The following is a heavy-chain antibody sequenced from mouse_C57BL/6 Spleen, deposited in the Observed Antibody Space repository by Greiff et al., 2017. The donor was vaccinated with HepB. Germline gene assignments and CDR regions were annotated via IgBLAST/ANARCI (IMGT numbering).Heavy chain of an antibody. Sequence: EVQRVESGEGLVKPGGSLKLSCAASGFTFSSYAMSWVRQTPEKRLEWVAYISSGGDYIYYADTVKGRFTISRDNARNTLYLQMSSLKSEDTAMYYCTRPTAQAYFDYWGQGTTLTVSS. CDR3: TRPTAQAYFDY. V-gene: IGHV5-9-1*02. CDR1: GFTFSSYA. J-gene: IGHJ2*01. D-gene: IGHD3-2*02. CDR2: ISSGGDYI.